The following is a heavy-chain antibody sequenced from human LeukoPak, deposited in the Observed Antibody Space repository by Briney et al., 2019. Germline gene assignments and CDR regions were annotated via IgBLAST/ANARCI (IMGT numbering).Heavy chain of an antibody. Sequence: PSETLSLTCAVYGGSFSGYYWSWIRQPPGKGLEWIGEINHSGSTNYNPSLKSRVTISVDTSKNQFSLKLSSVTAADTAVYYCARSFKCSRFDYWGQGTLVTVSS. J-gene: IGHJ4*02. CDR3: ARSFKCSRFDY. CDR2: INHSGST. D-gene: IGHD2-2*01. V-gene: IGHV4-34*01. CDR1: GGSFSGYY.